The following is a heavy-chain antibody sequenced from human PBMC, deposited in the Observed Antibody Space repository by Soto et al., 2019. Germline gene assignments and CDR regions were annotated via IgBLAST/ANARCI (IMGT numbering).Heavy chain of an antibody. Sequence: PGWSLRLSCVASGYTFNSHEMNWVRQAPGKGLEWISSISGSGTTNYAESVKGRFTISRDNAHKSLFLEMKDLRVEDTAVYYCARGGINWGQGSLVTVSA. J-gene: IGHJ4*02. D-gene: IGHD3-16*01. CDR1: GYTFNSHE. CDR2: ISGSGTT. CDR3: ARGGIN. V-gene: IGHV3-48*03.